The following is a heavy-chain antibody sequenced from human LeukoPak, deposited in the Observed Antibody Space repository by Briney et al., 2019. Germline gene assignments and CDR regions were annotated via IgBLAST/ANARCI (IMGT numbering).Heavy chain of an antibody. CDR3: ARDKRGSLDY. V-gene: IGHV4-31*03. J-gene: IGHJ4*02. CDR1: GGSISSGGYY. CDR2: IYYSGST. Sequence: SETLSLTCTVSGGSISSGGYYWSWIRQHPGKGLEWIGYIYYSGSTYYNPSLKSRVTISVDTSKNQFSLKRSSVTAADTAVYYCARDKRGSLDYWGQGTLVTVSS.